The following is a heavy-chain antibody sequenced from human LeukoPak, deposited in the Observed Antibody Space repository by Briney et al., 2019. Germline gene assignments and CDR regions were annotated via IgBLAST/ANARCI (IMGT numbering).Heavy chain of an antibody. CDR2: IIPILGIA. D-gene: IGHD2-2*01. CDR3: ARGRTSHRLAEYYFDY. V-gene: IGHV1-69*04. Sequence: SVKVSCKASGYTFTSYYMHWVRQAPGQGLEWMGRIIPILGIANYAQKFQGRVTITADKSTSTAYMELSSLRSEDTAVYYCARGRTSHRLAEYYFDYWGQGTLVTVSS. J-gene: IGHJ4*02. CDR1: GYTFTSYY.